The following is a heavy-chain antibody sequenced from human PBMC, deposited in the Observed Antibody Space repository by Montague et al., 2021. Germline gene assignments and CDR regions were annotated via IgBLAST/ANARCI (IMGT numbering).Heavy chain of an antibody. CDR1: SGSIFHAH. J-gene: IGHJ5*02. CDR3: AKQDYFVSGTSYKGFDP. D-gene: IGHD3-10*01. CDR2: MFYGGAT. Sequence: SETLSLTCTVSSGSIFHAHWSWVRQPPGKGLEWLGSMFYGGATSNNPSLKSRVTMSIDTSTNQFSLKLSFVTAADTAVYYCAKQDYFVSGTSYKGFDPWGQGLLVPVSS. V-gene: IGHV4-59*08.